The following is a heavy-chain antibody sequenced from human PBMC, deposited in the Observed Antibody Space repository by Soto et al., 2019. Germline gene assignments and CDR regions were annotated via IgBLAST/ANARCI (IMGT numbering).Heavy chain of an antibody. Sequence: QVQLVESGGGLVKPGGSLRLSCAASGFSFSDSYMSWVRQAPGKGREWVANISGSRGYTGYADSVKGRFTISRDNAKNSLYLQMNSLRVEDPAVYYCARDRGGYGPPDVWGQGTTVTVSS. CDR1: GFSFSDSY. V-gene: IGHV3-11*06. J-gene: IGHJ6*02. D-gene: IGHD3-10*01. CDR2: ISGSRGYT. CDR3: ARDRGGYGPPDV.